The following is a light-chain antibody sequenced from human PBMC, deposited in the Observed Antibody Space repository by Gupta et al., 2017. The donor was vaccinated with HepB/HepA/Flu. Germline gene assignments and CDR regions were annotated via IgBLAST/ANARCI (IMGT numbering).Light chain of an antibody. CDR3: TQYTYWPHT. CDR1: QSLGNTNGNTY. V-gene: IGKV2-30*01. CDR2: TVS. Sequence: VLTQSPPPLPVTIGPPAPISCTSSQSLGNTNGNTYFDWFHQRPGESPRRLIYTVSNRDSGVPDRFSGSASATDFTLKISRVAAEDIGVYYCTQYTYWPHTFGQGTKLEIK. J-gene: IGKJ2*01.